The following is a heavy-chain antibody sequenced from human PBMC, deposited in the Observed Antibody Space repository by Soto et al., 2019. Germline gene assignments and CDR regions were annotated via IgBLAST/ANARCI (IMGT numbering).Heavy chain of an antibody. CDR1: GYTFTSYD. CDR3: ARRRSSTNCCRNWFDP. CDR2: MNPNSGNT. Sequence: ASVKVSCKASGYTFTSYDINWVRQATGQGLEWMGWMNPNSGNTGYAQKFQGRVTMTRKTSISKAYMELSSLGSEDTAVYYCARRRSSTNCCRNWFDPWGQGTLVTVSS. J-gene: IGHJ5*02. V-gene: IGHV1-8*01. D-gene: IGHD2-2*01.